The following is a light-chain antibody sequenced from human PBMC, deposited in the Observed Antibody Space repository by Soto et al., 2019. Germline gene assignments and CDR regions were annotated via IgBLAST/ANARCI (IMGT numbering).Light chain of an antibody. J-gene: IGKJ1*01. CDR3: QQYGSSPWA. CDR2: GAS. V-gene: IGKV3-20*01. Sequence: ESVLTQSPGTLSLSPGERATLSCRAIQSVSSSYLAWYQQKPGQAPRLLIYGASSRATGIPDRFSGSGSGTDFTLTISRLEPEDLAVYYCQQYGSSPWAFGQATKLEIK. CDR1: QSVSSSY.